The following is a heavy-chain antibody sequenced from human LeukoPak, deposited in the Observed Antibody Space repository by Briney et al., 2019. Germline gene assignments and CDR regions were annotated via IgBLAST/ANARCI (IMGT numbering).Heavy chain of an antibody. J-gene: IGHJ4*02. Sequence: GGSLRLSCAASKFAFSRYAMSWVRQAPGKGREWVSAISGSGGSTYYADSVKGRFTISRDNSKNTLYLQRNSLRAEDTAVYYCAKVRSTVVTAIRSGFDYWGQGTLVTVSS. D-gene: IGHD2-21*02. CDR3: AKVRSTVVTAIRSGFDY. CDR2: ISGSGGST. V-gene: IGHV3-23*01. CDR1: KFAFSRYA.